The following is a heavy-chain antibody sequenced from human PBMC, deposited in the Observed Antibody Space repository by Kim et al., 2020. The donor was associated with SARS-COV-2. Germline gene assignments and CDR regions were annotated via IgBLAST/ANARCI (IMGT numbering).Heavy chain of an antibody. J-gene: IGHJ4*02. CDR2: INAGNGNT. CDR1: GYTFTSYA. D-gene: IGHD5-12*01. V-gene: IGHV1-3*01. CDR3: ARSDIVATKNDY. Sequence: ASVKVSCKASGYTFTSYAMHWVRQAPGQRLEWMGWINAGNGNTKYSQKFQGRVTITRDTSASTAYMELSSLRSEDTAVYYCARSDIVATKNDYWGQGTLVTVSS.